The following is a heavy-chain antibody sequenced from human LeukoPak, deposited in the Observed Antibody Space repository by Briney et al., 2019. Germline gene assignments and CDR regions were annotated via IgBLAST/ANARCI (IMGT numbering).Heavy chain of an antibody. CDR1: GFMFRSYG. J-gene: IGHJ4*02. CDR2: ISGSGGST. Sequence: GGTLRLACAASGFMFRSYGMSWVRQAPGKGLEWVSAISGSGGSTYHADSVKGRFTFSRDNSKNTLYLQMNSLRAEDTAIYYCAKGLGVVIDFLVFDNWGQGTLVTVSS. D-gene: IGHD3-3*01. CDR3: AKGLGVVIDFLVFDN. V-gene: IGHV3-23*01.